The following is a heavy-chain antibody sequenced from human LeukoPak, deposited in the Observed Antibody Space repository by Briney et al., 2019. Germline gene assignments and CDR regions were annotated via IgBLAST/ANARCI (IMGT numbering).Heavy chain of an antibody. CDR1: GFTFSTYS. J-gene: IGHJ4*02. CDR2: IKQDGSEK. D-gene: IGHD5-24*01. V-gene: IGHV3-7*04. CDR3: ARERDDYNFFDY. Sequence: GGSLRLSCVASGFTFSTYSMSWVRQAPGKGLEWVANIKQDGSEKYYVDSVKGRFTISRDNAKNSLYLQMNSLRVEDTAVYYCARERDDYNFFDYWGQGTLVTVSS.